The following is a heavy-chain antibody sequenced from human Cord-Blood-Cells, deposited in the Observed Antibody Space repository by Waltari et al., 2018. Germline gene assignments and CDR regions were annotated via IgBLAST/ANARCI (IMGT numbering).Heavy chain of an antibody. V-gene: IGHV1-2*04. CDR2: INPNSGGT. D-gene: IGHD1-26*01. J-gene: IGHJ6*02. Sequence: QVQLVQSGAEVKKPGASVKVSCKASGYTFTGYYMHWVRQAPGQGLEWMGWINPNSGGTNYAQKFQGWVTMTRDTSISTAYMELSRLRSDDTAVYYCARDISAWEAGSYYYYGMDVWGQGTTVTVSS. CDR3: ARDISAWEAGSYYYYGMDV. CDR1: GYTFTGYY.